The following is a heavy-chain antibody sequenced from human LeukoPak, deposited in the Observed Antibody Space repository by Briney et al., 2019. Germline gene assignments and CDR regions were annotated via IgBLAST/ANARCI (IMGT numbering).Heavy chain of an antibody. CDR1: GGSLSGYY. D-gene: IGHD6-6*01. V-gene: IGHV4-34*01. CDR3: AREYSTSSTAFDI. Sequence: SETLSLTCAVYGGSLSGYYWSWIRQPPVKGLEWIGEINHSGSTNYNPSLKSRVTISVDTSKNQFSLKLSSVTAADTAVYYCAREYSTSSTAFDIWGQGTMVTVSS. J-gene: IGHJ3*02. CDR2: INHSGST.